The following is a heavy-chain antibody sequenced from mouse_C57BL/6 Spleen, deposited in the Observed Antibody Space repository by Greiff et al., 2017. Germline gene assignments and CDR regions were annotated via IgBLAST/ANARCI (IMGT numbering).Heavy chain of an antibody. J-gene: IGHJ1*03. V-gene: IGHV5-6*01. D-gene: IGHD1-1*01. Sequence: EVKLVESGGDLVKPGGSLKLSCAASGFTFSSYGMSWVRQTPDKRLEWVATISSGGSYTYYPDSVKGRFTISRDNAKNTLYLQMSSLKSEDTAMYYCARLYGSSPRYFDVWGTGTTVTVSS. CDR3: ARLYGSSPRYFDV. CDR1: GFTFSSYG. CDR2: ISSGGSYT.